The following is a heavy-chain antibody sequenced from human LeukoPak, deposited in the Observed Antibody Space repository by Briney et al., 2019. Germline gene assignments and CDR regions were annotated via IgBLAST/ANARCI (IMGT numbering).Heavy chain of an antibody. CDR3: ARGGAFCSITTCHEFDH. Sequence: ASVKVSCKTSGYTFSGSYLHWVRQVPGQGLEWMGWTNPSTGGTKSAQQFEGRVTMTRDTSNTTGYLELRSLRLDDTATYYCARGGAFCSITTCHEFDHWGQGTLVTVSS. CDR1: GYTFSGSY. J-gene: IGHJ4*02. CDR2: TNPSTGGT. D-gene: IGHD2-2*01. V-gene: IGHV1-2*02.